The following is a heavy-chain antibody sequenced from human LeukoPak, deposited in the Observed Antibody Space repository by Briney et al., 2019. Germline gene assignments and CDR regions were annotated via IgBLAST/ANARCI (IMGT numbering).Heavy chain of an antibody. CDR1: GESFSGYY. D-gene: IGHD3-9*01. Sequence: SETLSLTCAVRGESFSGYYWTWIRQPPGKGLECIGEISHSGSTNYNPSLKSRVTISIDTSKSLFSLKLTSVTAADTAVYYCARLKGRYFDWFRAFDVWGHGTMVTVSS. CDR2: ISHSGST. CDR3: ARLKGRYFDWFRAFDV. V-gene: IGHV4-34*01. J-gene: IGHJ3*01.